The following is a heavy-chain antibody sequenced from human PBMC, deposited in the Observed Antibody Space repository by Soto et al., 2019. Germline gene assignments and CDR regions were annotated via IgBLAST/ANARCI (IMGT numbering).Heavy chain of an antibody. CDR3: VTEYCWPTPGYVYGWFGP. V-gene: IGHV4-59*12. Sequence: QVQLQESGPGLVKPSSTLSLTCTVSGDSINPYYWCWIRQPPGKGLAWMAYIYYTGSTSDNPSPTSADTMTGDSTISRVSLTHTLVLPADTARYDCVTEYCWPTPGYVYGWFGPWGQGTLVTVSS. J-gene: IGHJ5*02. CDR2: IYYTGST. D-gene: IGHD3-9*01. CDR1: GDSINPYY.